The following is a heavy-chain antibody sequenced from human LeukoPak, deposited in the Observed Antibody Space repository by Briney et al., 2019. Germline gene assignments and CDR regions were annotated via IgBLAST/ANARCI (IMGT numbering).Heavy chain of an antibody. CDR3: ARVGVGIYYYDNSGYFDY. CDR2: IYYSGST. J-gene: IGHJ4*02. Sequence: PSETLSLTCTVSGGSISSYYWSWIRQPPGKGLEWIGYIYYSGSTNYNPSLKSRVTISVDTSKNQISLKLSSVTAADTAVYYCARVGVGIYYYDNSGYFDYWGQGTLVTVSS. D-gene: IGHD3-22*01. V-gene: IGHV4-59*01. CDR1: GGSISSYY.